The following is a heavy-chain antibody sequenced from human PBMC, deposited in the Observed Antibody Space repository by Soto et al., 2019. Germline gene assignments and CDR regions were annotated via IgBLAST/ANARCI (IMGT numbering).Heavy chain of an antibody. CDR3: AREVYGITGTTFDP. D-gene: IGHD1-7*01. J-gene: IGHJ5*02. V-gene: IGHV4-39*02. CDR1: GVSISSSRYF. Sequence: PSETLSLTCGVSGVSISSSRYFWGWIRQSPGKGLERVGSVRYSGDTHYNPSLSGRVTISVDASKNQFSLKLSSVTAADTAVYYCAREVYGITGTTFDPWGQGTLVTVPS. CDR2: VRYSGDT.